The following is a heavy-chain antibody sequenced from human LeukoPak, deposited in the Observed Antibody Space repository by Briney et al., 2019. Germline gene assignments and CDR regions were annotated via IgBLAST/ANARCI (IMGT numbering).Heavy chain of an antibody. J-gene: IGHJ3*02. CDR3: ARARDGYNYGADAFDI. V-gene: IGHV4-61*02. Sequence: SETLSLTCTVSGGSISSGSYYWSWIRQPAGKGLEWVGRIYTSGSTNYNPSLKSRVTISVDTSKNQFSLKLSSVTAADTAVYYCARARDGYNYGADAFDIWGQGTMVTVSS. D-gene: IGHD5-24*01. CDR2: IYTSGST. CDR1: GGSISSGSYY.